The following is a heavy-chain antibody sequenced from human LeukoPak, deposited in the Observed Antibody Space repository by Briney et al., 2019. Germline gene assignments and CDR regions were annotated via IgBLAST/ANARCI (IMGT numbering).Heavy chain of an antibody. Sequence: PGGSLRLSCAASGFTFSSYSMNWVRQAPGKGLEWVSSISSSSSYMYYADSVKGRFTISRDNAKNSLYLQMNSLRAEDTAVYYCARVGQYYDILTGYSPDYYFDYWGQGTLVTVSS. V-gene: IGHV3-21*01. CDR2: ISSSSSYM. CDR3: ARVGQYYDILTGYSPDYYFDY. J-gene: IGHJ4*02. D-gene: IGHD3-9*01. CDR1: GFTFSSYS.